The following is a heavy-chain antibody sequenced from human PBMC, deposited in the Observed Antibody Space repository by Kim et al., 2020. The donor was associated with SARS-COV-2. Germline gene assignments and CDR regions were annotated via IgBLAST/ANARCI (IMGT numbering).Heavy chain of an antibody. J-gene: IGHJ4*02. V-gene: IGHV4-34*01. CDR3: ARGGRVAAH. CDR1: GGSFSGYY. CDR2: INHSGST. D-gene: IGHD6-6*01. Sequence: SETLSHTCAVYGGSFSGYYWSWIRQPPGKGLEWIGEINHSGSTNYNPSLKSRVTISVDTSKNQFSLKLSSVTAADTAVYYCARGGRVAAHWGQGTLVTVS.